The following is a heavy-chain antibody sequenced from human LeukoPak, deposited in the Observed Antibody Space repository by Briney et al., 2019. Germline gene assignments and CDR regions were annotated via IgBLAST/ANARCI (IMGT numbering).Heavy chain of an antibody. CDR3: ASSSGWGDAFDI. CDR1: GYTFTSYD. Sequence: ASVKVSCKASGYTFTSYDINWVRQATGQGLEWMGWMNPNSGNTGYAQKFQGRVTMTRNTSISTAYMELSSLRSEDTAVYYCASSSGWGDAFDIWGQGTMVTVSS. CDR2: MNPNSGNT. V-gene: IGHV1-8*01. J-gene: IGHJ3*02. D-gene: IGHD6-25*01.